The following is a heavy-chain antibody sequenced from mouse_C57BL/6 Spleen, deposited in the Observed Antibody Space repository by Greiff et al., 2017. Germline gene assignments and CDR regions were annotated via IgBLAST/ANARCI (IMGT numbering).Heavy chain of an antibody. Sequence: QVQLQQPGAELVKPGASVKMSCKASGYTFTSYWITWVKQRPGQGLAWIGDIHPGSGSTNYNEKFKSKATLTVDTSSSTAYMQLSSLTSEDSAVYYCARQLRLQYYFDYWGQGTTLTVSS. CDR3: ARQLRLQYYFDY. V-gene: IGHV1-55*01. CDR1: GYTFTSYW. D-gene: IGHD3-2*02. CDR2: IHPGSGST. J-gene: IGHJ2*01.